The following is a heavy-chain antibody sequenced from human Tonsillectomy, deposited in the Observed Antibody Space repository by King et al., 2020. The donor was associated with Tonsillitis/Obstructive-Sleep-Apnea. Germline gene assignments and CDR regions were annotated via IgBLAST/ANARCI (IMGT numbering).Heavy chain of an antibody. D-gene: IGHD3-3*01. V-gene: IGHV3-9*01. CDR1: GFAFDDFA. CDR3: TKDPYYDFWGCYCFDY. J-gene: IGHJ4*02. CDR2: ISWNSGNI. Sequence: VQLVESGGGLVQPGRSLRLSCAASGFAFDDFAMHWVRQAPGKGLEWVSGISWNSGNIGYADSVKGRFTISRDNAKNSLYLQMNSLRAEDTALYYCTKDPYYDFWGCYCFDYWGQGTLVTVSS.